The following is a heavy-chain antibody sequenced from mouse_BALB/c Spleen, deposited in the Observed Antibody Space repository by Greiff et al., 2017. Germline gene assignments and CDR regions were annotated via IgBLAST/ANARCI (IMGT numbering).Heavy chain of an antibody. CDR1: GFSLTGYG. J-gene: IGHJ4*01. Sequence: QVQLQQSGPGLVAPSQSLSITCTVSGFSLTGYGVNWVRQPPGKGLEWLGMIWGDGSTDYNSALKSRLSISKDNSKSQVFLKMNSLQTDDTARYYCAREHGNYFILMDYWGQGTSVTVSS. CDR3: AREHGNYFILMDY. V-gene: IGHV2-6-7*01. D-gene: IGHD2-1*01. CDR2: IWGDGST.